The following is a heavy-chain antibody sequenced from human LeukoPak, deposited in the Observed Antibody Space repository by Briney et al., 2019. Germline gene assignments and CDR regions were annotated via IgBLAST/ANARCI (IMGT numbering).Heavy chain of an antibody. CDR3: ARDPLGTRPGFDY. Sequence: GGSLRLSCAASGFTFSSYAMYWVRQAPGKGLEWVAVISYDGSNKYYADSVKGRFTISRNNSKNTLYLQMNSLRAEDTAVYYCARDPLGTRPGFDYWGQGTLVTVSS. CDR1: GFTFSSYA. J-gene: IGHJ4*02. D-gene: IGHD1-1*01. V-gene: IGHV3-30*04. CDR2: ISYDGSNK.